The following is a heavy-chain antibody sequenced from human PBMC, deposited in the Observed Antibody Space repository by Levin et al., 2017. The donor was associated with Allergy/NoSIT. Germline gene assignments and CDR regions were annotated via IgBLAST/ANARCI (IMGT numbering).Heavy chain of an antibody. CDR1: GYSFTNYW. CDR2: IYPADSDT. V-gene: IGHV5-51*01. D-gene: IGHD1-26*01. J-gene: IGHJ4*02. Sequence: PGGSLRLSCKGSGYSFTNYWIAWVRQMPGKGLEWMGIIYPADSDTRYSPSFQGQVTISADKSISTAYLQWSSLEASDTAMYYCARGGPISGSWRNFDYWGQGTLVTVSS. CDR3: ARGGPISGSWRNFDY.